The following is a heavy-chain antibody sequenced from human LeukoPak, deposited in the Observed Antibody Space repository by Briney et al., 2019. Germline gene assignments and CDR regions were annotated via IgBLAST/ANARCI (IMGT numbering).Heavy chain of an antibody. D-gene: IGHD3-22*01. CDR2: INPKSGGT. Sequence: ASVKVSCKASGHTFTGYYIHWVRQAPGQGLEWMGWINPKSGGTNYAQKFQGRVTVTRDTSISTAYMDLSRLRSDDTAVYYCARAGVWDYSDSSGYHNAAFDIWGQGTMVTVSS. J-gene: IGHJ3*02. CDR3: ARAGVWDYSDSSGYHNAAFDI. V-gene: IGHV1-2*02. CDR1: GHTFTGYY.